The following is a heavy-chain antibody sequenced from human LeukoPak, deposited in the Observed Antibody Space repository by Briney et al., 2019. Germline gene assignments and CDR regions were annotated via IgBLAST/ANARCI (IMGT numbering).Heavy chain of an antibody. V-gene: IGHV5-51*01. CDR3: ARRYYYGSGSYPFDY. CDR2: IYPGDSDT. J-gene: IGHJ4*02. Sequence: GESLKITCKGSGYSFTSYWIGWVRQMPGKGLEWMGIIYPGDSDTRYSPSFQGQVTISADKSIGTAYLQWSSLKASDTAMYYCARRYYYGSGSYPFDYWGQGTLVTVSS. CDR1: GYSFTSYW. D-gene: IGHD3-10*01.